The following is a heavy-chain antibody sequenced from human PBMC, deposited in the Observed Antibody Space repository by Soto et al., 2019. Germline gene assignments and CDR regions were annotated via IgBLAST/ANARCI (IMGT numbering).Heavy chain of an antibody. D-gene: IGHD3-16*02. CDR2: IYPGDSDT. CDR3: ARQGTSYYDYVWGSYPPYYYYYGMDV. CDR1: GYSFTSYW. Sequence: PGESLKISCKGSGYSFTSYWIGWVRQMPGKGLEWMGIIYPGDSDTRYSPSFQGQVTISADKSISTAYLQWSSLKASDTAMYYCARQGTSYYDYVWGSYPPYYYYYGMDVWGQGTTVTVSS. V-gene: IGHV5-51*01. J-gene: IGHJ6*02.